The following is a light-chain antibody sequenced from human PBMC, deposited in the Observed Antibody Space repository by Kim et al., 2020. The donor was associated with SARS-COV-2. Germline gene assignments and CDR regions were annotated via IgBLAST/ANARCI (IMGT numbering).Light chain of an antibody. CDR2: DVS. CDR3: SSITSSSTGV. Sequence: QAITISRTGTTNDIGGYNYVSWYQKHPGKAPKLMIYDVSKRSSGVSNRFSGSKSGNTASLTISGLQAEDEADYYCSSITSSSTGVFGGGTQLTVL. V-gene: IGLV2-14*04. CDR1: TNDIGGYNY. J-gene: IGLJ2*01.